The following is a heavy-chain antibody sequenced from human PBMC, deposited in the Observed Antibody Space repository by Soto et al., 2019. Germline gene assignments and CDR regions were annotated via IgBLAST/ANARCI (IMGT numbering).Heavy chain of an antibody. D-gene: IGHD4-17*01. Sequence: QVQLVQSGAEVKKPGSSVKVSCKASGGTFSSYAISWVLQAPGQVHEWMGGIIPICGTANYAQKFQCRVTITADEATSTAYMELSSLRSEDTAVYYCARDSGGTTVALGMDVWGQGTTVTVSS. CDR1: GGTFSSYA. CDR2: IIPICGTA. V-gene: IGHV1-69*01. J-gene: IGHJ6*02. CDR3: ARDSGGTTVALGMDV.